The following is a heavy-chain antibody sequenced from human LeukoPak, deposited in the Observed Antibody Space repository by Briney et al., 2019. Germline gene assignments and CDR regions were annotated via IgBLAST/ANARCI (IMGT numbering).Heavy chain of an antibody. V-gene: IGHV1-69*04. CDR1: GGTFSSYA. Sequence: GASVKVSCKASGGTFSSYAISWVRQAPGQGLEWMGRIIPILGIANYAQKFQGRVTITADKSTSTAYMELSSLRSKDTAVYYCARDISWFDPWGQGTLVTVSS. D-gene: IGHD3-3*02. CDR2: IIPILGIA. CDR3: ARDISWFDP. J-gene: IGHJ5*02.